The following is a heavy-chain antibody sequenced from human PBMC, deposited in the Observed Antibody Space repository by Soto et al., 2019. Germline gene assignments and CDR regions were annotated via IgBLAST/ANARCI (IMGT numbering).Heavy chain of an antibody. J-gene: IGHJ5*02. V-gene: IGHV4-4*07. CDR2: IYTSGST. CDR1: GGSISSYY. D-gene: IGHD4-4*01. CDR3: ARDTAYCNYYWFDP. Sequence: QVQLQESGPGLVKPSETLSLTCTVSGGSISSYYWSWIRQPAGKGLEWIGRIYTSGSTNYNPSLKSRVTISVDTSKNQFSLKLSSVTAADTAVYYFARDTAYCNYYWFDPCGQGTLVTVSS.